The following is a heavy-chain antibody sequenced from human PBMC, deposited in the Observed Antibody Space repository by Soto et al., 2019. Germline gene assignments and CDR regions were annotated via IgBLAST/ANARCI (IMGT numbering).Heavy chain of an antibody. J-gene: IGHJ3*01. CDR3: ARARGQRYRNAFLV. CDR1: GDCLSGGANS. V-gene: IGHV4-39*07. Sequence: CTFHGDCLSGGANSCGWFCLHQGVVLEWLGSIHYSETTYYSSSLKGRATISVDTSQNLISLNLKSATAADTAVYFCARARGQRYRNAFLVWGQGTMVT. CDR2: IHYSETT. D-gene: IGHD3-9*01.